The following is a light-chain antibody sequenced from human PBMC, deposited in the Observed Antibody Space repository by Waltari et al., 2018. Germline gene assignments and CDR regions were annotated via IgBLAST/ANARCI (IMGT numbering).Light chain of an antibody. CDR1: QSVATN. J-gene: IGKJ4*01. Sequence: EIVITQSPATVSVAPGETATLSCRASQSVATNLAWYQQKPGRAPRLLSYGASARATGIPARFSGSGSGTEFTLTISSLQSEDFVLYYCQQYSDWPLTFGGGSTVEIK. V-gene: IGKV3-15*01. CDR2: GAS. CDR3: QQYSDWPLT.